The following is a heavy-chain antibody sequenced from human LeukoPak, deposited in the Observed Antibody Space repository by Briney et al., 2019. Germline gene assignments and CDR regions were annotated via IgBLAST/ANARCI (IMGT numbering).Heavy chain of an antibody. V-gene: IGHV1-2*02. CDR3: AGGYYGDSPLLSY. Sequence: ASVKVSCKASGYTFTGYYMHWVRQAPGQGLEWMGWINPNSGGTNYAQKFQGRVTMTTDTSTSTDYMELRSLRSDDTAVYYCAGGYYGDSPLLSYWGQGTLVTVSS. D-gene: IGHD4-17*01. CDR1: GYTFTGYY. CDR2: INPNSGGT. J-gene: IGHJ4*02.